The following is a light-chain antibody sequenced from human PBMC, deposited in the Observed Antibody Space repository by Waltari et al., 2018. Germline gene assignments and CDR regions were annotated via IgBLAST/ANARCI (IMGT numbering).Light chain of an antibody. Sequence: EIVLTQSPATLSVSPGERVTLSGRASQTVSTRLAWYQKNSGQAHNVLIFDASTRATGIPATFTGSGSGTEFTLTISSLQSEDFAVYYCQQYKEWPLTFGGGTKVEIK. CDR1: QTVSTR. V-gene: IGKV3-15*01. CDR3: QQYKEWPLT. CDR2: DAS. J-gene: IGKJ4*01.